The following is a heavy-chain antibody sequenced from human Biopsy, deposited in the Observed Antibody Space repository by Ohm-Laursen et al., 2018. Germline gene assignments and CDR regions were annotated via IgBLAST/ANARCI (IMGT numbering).Heavy chain of an antibody. CDR2: INSVGTI. CDR1: GFIFSDYN. J-gene: IGHJ4*02. CDR3: ARSVGIMAAPIDY. V-gene: IGHV3-11*01. Sequence: SLRLSCSASGFIFSDYNMSWIRQAPGKGLEWVSNINSVGTIYYADSVRGRFTISRDNAKNSLYLQMNSLRVEDTAVYYCARSVGIMAAPIDYWGQGTLVTVSS. D-gene: IGHD3-16*01.